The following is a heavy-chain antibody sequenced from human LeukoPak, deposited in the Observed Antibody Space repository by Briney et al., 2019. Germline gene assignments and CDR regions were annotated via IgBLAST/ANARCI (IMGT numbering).Heavy chain of an antibody. J-gene: IGHJ3*02. V-gene: IGHV4-59*08. D-gene: IGHD1-1*01. Sequence: SETLSLTCTVSGGSISSYYWSWIRQPPGKGLEWIGYIYYSGSTNYNPSLKSRVTISVDTSKNQFSLKLSSVTAADTAVYYCARRGNWNDVGDAFDIWGQGTMVTVSS. CDR1: GGSISSYY. CDR3: ARRGNWNDVGDAFDI. CDR2: IYYSGST.